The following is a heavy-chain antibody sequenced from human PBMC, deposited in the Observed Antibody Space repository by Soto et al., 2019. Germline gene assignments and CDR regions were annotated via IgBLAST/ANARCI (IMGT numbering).Heavy chain of an antibody. J-gene: IGHJ5*02. CDR3: ARVYCSSATCYRGNNWFDP. Sequence: QLQLQESGPGLVKPSETLSLTCTLSGGSISSSGYYWGWIRQPPGKGLEWIGSIYYSGSTYYNPSLKSRVTISVDTSENQFSLRLTAVTAADTAVYYCARVYCSSATCYRGNNWFDPWGQGTLVTVSS. CDR1: GGSISSSGYY. V-gene: IGHV4-39*01. D-gene: IGHD2-2*01. CDR2: IYYSGST.